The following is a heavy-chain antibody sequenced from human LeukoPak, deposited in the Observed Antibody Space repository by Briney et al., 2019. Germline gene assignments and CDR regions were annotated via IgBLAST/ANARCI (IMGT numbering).Heavy chain of an antibody. CDR2: IYYSGST. Sequence: SETLSLTCTVSGGSISSYYGSWIRQPPGKGLEWIGYIYYSGSTNYNPSLKSRVTISVDTSKNQFSLKLSSVTAADTAVYYCARELGGYLNWFDPWGQGTLVTVSS. CDR3: ARELGGYLNWFDP. J-gene: IGHJ5*02. V-gene: IGHV4-59*08. CDR1: GGSISSYY. D-gene: IGHD3-10*01.